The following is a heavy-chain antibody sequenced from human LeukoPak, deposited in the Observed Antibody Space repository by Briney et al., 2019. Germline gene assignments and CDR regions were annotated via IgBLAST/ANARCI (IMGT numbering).Heavy chain of an antibody. V-gene: IGHV4-34*01. J-gene: IGHJ5*02. D-gene: IGHD2-15*01. CDR1: GGSFSGYY. CDR3: ARHYFLGYCSGGSCYGFDP. CDR2: INHSGST. Sequence: SETLSLTCAVYGGSFSGYYWSWIRQPPGKGLEWIGEINHSGSTNYNPSLKSRVTISVDTSKNQFSLKLSSVTAADTAVYYCARHYFLGYCSGGSCYGFDPWGQGTLVTVSS.